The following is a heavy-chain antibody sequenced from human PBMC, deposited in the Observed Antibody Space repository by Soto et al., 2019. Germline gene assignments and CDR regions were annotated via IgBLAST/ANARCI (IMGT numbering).Heavy chain of an antibody. D-gene: IGHD3-9*01. CDR2: INAGNGNT. J-gene: IGHJ4*01. CDR1: GYTFTSYA. V-gene: IGHV1-3*01. CDR3: ARNLMDYDILTGYYMAYYFDS. Sequence: GASVKVSCKASGYTFTSYAMHWVRQAPGQRLEWMGWINAGNGNTKYSQKFQGRLTITRDTSASTAYMELSSLRSEDTAVYYCARNLMDYDILTGYYMAYYFDSWRQGTMVTVSS.